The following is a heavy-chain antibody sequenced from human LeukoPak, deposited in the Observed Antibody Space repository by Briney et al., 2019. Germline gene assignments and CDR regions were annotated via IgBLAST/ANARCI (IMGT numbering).Heavy chain of an antibody. Sequence: GSLRLSCAVSGFTFSSYAMSWVRQSPGKGLEWIGRVHYSGGSYYDPSLKSRVTISLNTSKNQFSLKLSSVTAADTAVYYCARVKPAGAWLGYFDYWGQGTLVTVSS. CDR3: ARVKPAGAWLGYFDY. D-gene: IGHD6-19*01. J-gene: IGHJ4*02. CDR1: GFTFSSYA. CDR2: VHYSGGS. V-gene: IGHV4-39*07.